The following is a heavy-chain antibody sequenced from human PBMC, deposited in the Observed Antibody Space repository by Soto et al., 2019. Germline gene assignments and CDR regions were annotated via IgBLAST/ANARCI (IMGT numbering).Heavy chain of an antibody. D-gene: IGHD2-2*02. CDR1: GYSFTSYW. Sequence: GESLKISCKGSGYSFTSYWIGWVRQMPGKGLEWMGIIYPGDSVTRYSPSFQGQVTISADKSISTAYLQWSSLKASDTAMYYCARLSGCSSTSCYTHMDVWGQGTTVTVSS. CDR2: IYPGDSVT. V-gene: IGHV5-51*01. J-gene: IGHJ6*02. CDR3: ARLSGCSSTSCYTHMDV.